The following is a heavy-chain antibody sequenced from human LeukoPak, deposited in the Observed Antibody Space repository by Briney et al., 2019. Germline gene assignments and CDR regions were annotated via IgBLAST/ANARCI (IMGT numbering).Heavy chain of an antibody. J-gene: IGHJ4*02. V-gene: IGHV1-2*02. CDR2: INPNSGGT. D-gene: IGHD3-10*01. CDR1: GYTFTGYY. Sequence: ASVKVSCKASGYTFTGYYMHWVRQAPGQGLEWMGWINPNSGGTNYAQKFQGRVTMTRDTSISTAYMELSRLRSDDTAVYYCASGLLWFGELLFNFDYWGQGTLVTVSS. CDR3: ASGLLWFGELLFNFDY.